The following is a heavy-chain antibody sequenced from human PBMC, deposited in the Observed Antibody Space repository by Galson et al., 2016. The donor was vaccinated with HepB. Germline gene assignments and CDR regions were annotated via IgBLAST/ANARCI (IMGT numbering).Heavy chain of an antibody. V-gene: IGHV3-30*03. D-gene: IGHD6-19*01. CDR2: IPNDGSSE. Sequence: SLRLSCAASGFTFSNFGIHWVRQAPGKGLEWVALIPNDGSSEYYSDSVKGRFTISRDNSKSTLYVQMNSLRAEDTAMYYCARERRYRTAVAGTFYDAMDVWGQGTTVTVSS. CDR3: ARERRYRTAVAGTFYDAMDV. J-gene: IGHJ6*02. CDR1: GFTFSNFG.